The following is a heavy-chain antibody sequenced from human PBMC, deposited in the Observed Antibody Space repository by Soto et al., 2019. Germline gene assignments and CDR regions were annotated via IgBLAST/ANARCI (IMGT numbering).Heavy chain of an antibody. CDR1: GYTFTGYY. V-gene: IGHV1-2*04. CDR3: ARDDAGFSGSHYIGYFNY. D-gene: IGHD5-12*01. J-gene: IGHJ4*02. Sequence: ASVKVSCKASGYTFTGYYMHWVRQAPGQGLEWMGWINPDNGGTYYSQHFQGWVTMTRDTSTGTVCMHLSSLRSEDTAVYYCARDDAGFSGSHYIGYFNYWGQGALVTVSS. CDR2: INPDNGGT.